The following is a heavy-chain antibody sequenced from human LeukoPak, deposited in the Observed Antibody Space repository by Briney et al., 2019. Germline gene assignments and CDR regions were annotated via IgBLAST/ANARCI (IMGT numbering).Heavy chain of an antibody. Sequence: GGSLRLSCAASGFTFSSYSMNWVRQAPGKGLEWVSSISSSSSYIYYADSVKGRFTISRDNAKSSLYLQMNSLRAEDTAVYYCARDQLQPRAFDIWGQGTIVTVSS. CDR2: ISSSSSYI. CDR3: ARDQLQPRAFDI. V-gene: IGHV3-21*01. CDR1: GFTFSSYS. D-gene: IGHD1-1*01. J-gene: IGHJ3*02.